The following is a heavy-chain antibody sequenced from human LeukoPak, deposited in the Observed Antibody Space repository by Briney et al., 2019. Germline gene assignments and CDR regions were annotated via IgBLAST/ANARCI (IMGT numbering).Heavy chain of an antibody. CDR3: AKKVATSRYYYYYMDV. J-gene: IGHJ6*03. Sequence: GGSLRLSCAASGFTFSNTWMHWVRQAPGKGLVWVSRIHSDGISTTYADSVKGRFTISRDNSKNTLYLQMNSLRAEDTAVYYCAKKVATSRYYYYYMDVWGKGTTVTVSS. V-gene: IGHV3-74*03. D-gene: IGHD5-12*01. CDR1: GFTFSNTW. CDR2: IHSDGIST.